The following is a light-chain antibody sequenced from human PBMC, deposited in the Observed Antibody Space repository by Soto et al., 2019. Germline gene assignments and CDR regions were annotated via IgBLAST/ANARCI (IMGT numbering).Light chain of an antibody. CDR3: QQYNSYSRA. CDR1: QSIGTW. Sequence: DIQMTQSPSTLSASVGDRVTITCRASQSIGTWLAWYQHKPGRAPKLLIYDASTLEGGVPSRLSGSRSGTEFTFTISSLQPDDFATYYCQQYNSYSRAFGQGTKVDIK. J-gene: IGKJ1*01. V-gene: IGKV1-5*01. CDR2: DAS.